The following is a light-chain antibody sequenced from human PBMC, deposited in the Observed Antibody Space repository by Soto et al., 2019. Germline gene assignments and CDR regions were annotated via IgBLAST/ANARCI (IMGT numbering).Light chain of an antibody. CDR2: KAS. V-gene: IGKV1-5*03. Sequence: DLQMTQSPSTLSASVGDRVTITCRASQSISSWLAWYQQKPGKAPKLLIYKASSLESGVPSRFSGSGSGTAFTLTISSLQPDDFATYYCQQYNSPMYTFGQGTKLEIK. CDR3: QQYNSPMYT. J-gene: IGKJ2*01. CDR1: QSISSW.